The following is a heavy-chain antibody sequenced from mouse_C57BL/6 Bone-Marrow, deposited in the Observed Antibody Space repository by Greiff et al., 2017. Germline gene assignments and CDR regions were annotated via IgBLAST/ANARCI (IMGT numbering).Heavy chain of an antibody. V-gene: IGHV1-72*01. Sequence: QVQLQQPGAELVKPGASVKLFCKASGFIFTSYWMHWVKPRPGRGLEWIGRIDPNRGGTKYNEKFKSKATRTVDKPSSTAYKQLSSLTSEYTSVYNDEHCNYIYRFVAVWSTATTGAVST. CDR1: GFIFTSYW. D-gene: IGHD2-1*01. CDR2: IDPNRGGT. J-gene: IGHJ1*03. CDR3: EHCNYIYRFVAV.